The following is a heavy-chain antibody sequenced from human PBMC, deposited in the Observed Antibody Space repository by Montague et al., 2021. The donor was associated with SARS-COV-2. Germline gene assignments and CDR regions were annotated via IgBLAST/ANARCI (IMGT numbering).Heavy chain of an antibody. D-gene: IGHD3-10*01. J-gene: IGHJ4*02. CDR1: GFTFDTYG. CDR3: SRGGGMIRGVVDF. V-gene: IGHV3-20*01. CDR2: ISRSGDRT. Sequence: SLRLSCAASGFTFDTYGMSWVRQVPGKGLEWVSGISRSGDRTAYGDSVKGRFTISRDNAKNSLYRQMNSLRVEDTAFYHCSRGGGMIRGVVDFWGQGILVSVSS.